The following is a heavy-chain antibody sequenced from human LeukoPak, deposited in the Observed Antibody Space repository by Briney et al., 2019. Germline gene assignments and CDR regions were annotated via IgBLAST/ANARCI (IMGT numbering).Heavy chain of an antibody. D-gene: IGHD3-3*01. CDR1: RFTFSNAW. J-gene: IGHJ4*02. V-gene: IGHV3-15*01. CDR2: IKSKTDGGTT. CDR3: ARDREFLEWFLYYFDY. Sequence: GGSLRLSCAASRFTFSNAWMSWVRQAPGKGLEWVGRIKSKTDGGTTDYADSVKGRFTISRDNSKNTLYLQMNSLRAEDTAVYYCARDREFLEWFLYYFDYWGQGTLVTVSS.